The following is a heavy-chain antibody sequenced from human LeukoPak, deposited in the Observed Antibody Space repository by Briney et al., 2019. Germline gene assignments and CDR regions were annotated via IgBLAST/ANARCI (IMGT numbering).Heavy chain of an antibody. CDR2: INPNSGGT. D-gene: IGHD3-3*01. CDR1: GYTFTGYY. Sequence: ASVKVSCKASGYTFTGYYMHWVRQAPGQGLEWMGWINPNSGGTNYAQKFQGRVTMTRDTSISTAYIELSRLRSDDTAVYYCARGGDTIFGVVIILDYWGQGTLVTVSS. V-gene: IGHV1-2*02. CDR3: ARGGDTIFGVVIILDY. J-gene: IGHJ4*02.